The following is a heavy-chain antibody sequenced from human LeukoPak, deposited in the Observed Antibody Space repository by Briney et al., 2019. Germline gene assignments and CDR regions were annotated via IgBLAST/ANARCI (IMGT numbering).Heavy chain of an antibody. Sequence: SETLSLTCTVSGGSSSRYYWTWIWQPPGKGLEWIGYISYSGSANYNPSLKSRVTISVDTSKNQFSLRLSSVTAADTAVYYCARDGGTSGNNYYFDYWGQGILVTISS. J-gene: IGHJ4*02. D-gene: IGHD6-19*01. CDR3: ARDGGTSGNNYYFDY. V-gene: IGHV4-59*01. CDR1: GGSSSRYY. CDR2: ISYSGSA.